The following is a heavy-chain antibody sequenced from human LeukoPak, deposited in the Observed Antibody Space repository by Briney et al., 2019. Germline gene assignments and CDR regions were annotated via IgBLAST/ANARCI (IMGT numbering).Heavy chain of an antibody. V-gene: IGHV3-30*02. CDR1: GFIFSSYG. Sequence: PGGSLRLSCAASGFIFSSYGMHWVRQAPGKGLEWVAFIWYDGSNKYYADPVKGRFTISRDNFKNMLYLQMNSLRAEDTAVYYCAKGPVGSNSLDYWGQGTLVTVSS. CDR3: AKGPVGSNSLDY. CDR2: IWYDGSNK. D-gene: IGHD2-15*01. J-gene: IGHJ4*02.